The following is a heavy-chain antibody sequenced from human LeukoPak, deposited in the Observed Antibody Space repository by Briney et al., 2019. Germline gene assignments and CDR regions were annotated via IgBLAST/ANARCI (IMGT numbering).Heavy chain of an antibody. CDR3: ARTTSKTASGYDY. CDR2: INPDTGDK. Sequence: GASVKVSCKASGYTFTNHHINWVRQASGQGLEWMTWINPDTGDKGYARKFQDRVTITTDTSISTAYMELSSLSSEDTAVYFCARTTSKTASGYDYWGQGTLVTVSS. CDR1: GYTFTNHH. J-gene: IGHJ4*02. D-gene: IGHD2-21*02. V-gene: IGHV1-8*03.